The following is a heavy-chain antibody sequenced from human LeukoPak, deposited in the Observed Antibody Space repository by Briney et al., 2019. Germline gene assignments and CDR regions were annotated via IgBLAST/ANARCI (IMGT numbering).Heavy chain of an antibody. CDR3: AKGWFGELLSGLLDY. CDR1: GFTFDDYA. J-gene: IGHJ4*02. Sequence: HTGRSLRLSCAASGFTFDDYAMHWVRQAPGKGLEWVSGISWNSGSIGYADSVKGRFTISRDNAKNSLYPQMNSLRAEDTALYYCAKGWFGELLSGLLDYWGQGTLVTVSS. CDR2: ISWNSGSI. V-gene: IGHV3-9*01. D-gene: IGHD3-10*01.